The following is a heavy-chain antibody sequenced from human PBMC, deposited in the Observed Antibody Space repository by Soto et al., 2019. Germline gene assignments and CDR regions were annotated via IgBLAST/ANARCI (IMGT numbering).Heavy chain of an antibody. CDR1: GDSVGTGIYY. CDR2: IYYSGTT. J-gene: IGHJ6*03. Sequence: SETLSLTCSVSGDSVGTGIYYWSWIRQPPGKGLEWIGYIYYSGTTNYNPSLKSRVTISVDTSKNHFSLNLNSVTAADTAVYYCARGRFSTIFELVISHYYYLAVWGKGTTVTVSS. V-gene: IGHV4-61*03. CDR3: ARGRFSTIFELVISHYYYLAV. D-gene: IGHD3-3*01.